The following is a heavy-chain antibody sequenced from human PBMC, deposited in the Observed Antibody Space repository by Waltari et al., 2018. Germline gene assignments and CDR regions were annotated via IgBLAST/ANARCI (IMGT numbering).Heavy chain of an antibody. CDR1: GFPFRSSA. CDR3: AKAGFILLRGAPIDS. V-gene: IGHV3-23*01. D-gene: IGHD3-10*01. CDR2: ISSRDETT. J-gene: IGHJ4*02. Sequence: EVQLLESGGGLVQPGGSLRRSCAASGFPFRSSAMTWVRQAPGKGLEGVSVISSRDETTYYADSVKGRFTISRDNSKNTLYLQMHSLRVEDTAIYYCAKAGFILLRGAPIDSWGLGTLVTVSS.